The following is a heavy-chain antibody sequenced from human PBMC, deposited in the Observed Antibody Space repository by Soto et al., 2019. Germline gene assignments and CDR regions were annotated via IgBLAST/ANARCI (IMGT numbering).Heavy chain of an antibody. CDR3: AASIFYYGMDV. CDR1: GYTFTNYW. V-gene: IGHV5-51*01. Sequence: LXISCKVSGYTFTNYWIGWVRQMPGKGLEWMGIIYPGDSDTKYNPSFQGQVTISADKSITTTYLQWSSLKASDTAIYYCAASIFYYGMDVWGQGTTVTVSS. J-gene: IGHJ6*02. CDR2: IYPGDSDT.